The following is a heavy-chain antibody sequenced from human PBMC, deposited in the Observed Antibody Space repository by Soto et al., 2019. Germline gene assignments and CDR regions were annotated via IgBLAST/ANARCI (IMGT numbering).Heavy chain of an antibody. CDR3: ARTDGWLPLY. Sequence: VSSVKVSCKSSGGNFNTFEISWVRPAPGQGLEWLVCLIPMFGTTKYGQQFQGRLTITADESANTAYMELSNLRSEDTAVYFCARTDGWLPLYSGQGTLVTVS. V-gene: IGHV1-69*13. J-gene: IGHJ4*02. CDR1: GGNFNTFE. CDR2: LIPMFGTT. D-gene: IGHD5-12*01.